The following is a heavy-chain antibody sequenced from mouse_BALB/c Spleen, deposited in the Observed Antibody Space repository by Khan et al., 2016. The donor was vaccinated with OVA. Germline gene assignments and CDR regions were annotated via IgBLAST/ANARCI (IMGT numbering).Heavy chain of an antibody. CDR1: GYTFTYYV. Sequence: VQLQESGPELVKPGASVKMSCKASGYTFTYYVITWVKQRTGQGLEWIGEIYPGSDNAYYNERFKGKATLTADKSSNTTPMQLSSLTSEDSAVDFCARGDGYYVYFDYWGQGTTRTVSS. CDR2: IYPGSDNA. J-gene: IGHJ2*01. CDR3: ARGDGYYVYFDY. V-gene: IGHV1-81*01. D-gene: IGHD2-3*01.